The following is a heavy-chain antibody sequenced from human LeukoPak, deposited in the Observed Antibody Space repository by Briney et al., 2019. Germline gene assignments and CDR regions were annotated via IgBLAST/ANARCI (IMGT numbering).Heavy chain of an antibody. Sequence: GGSLRLSCAASGFSLSSYWMSWVRQAPGKGLECVANIKQDASEKYYVDSVKGRFTISRDNAKNSVYLQMNSLRAEDTAVYYCARGHVDTTMTGEFDHWGQGTLVTVSS. CDR3: ARGHVDTTMTGEFDH. D-gene: IGHD7-27*01. CDR1: GFSLSSYW. V-gene: IGHV3-7*01. J-gene: IGHJ4*02. CDR2: IKQDASEK.